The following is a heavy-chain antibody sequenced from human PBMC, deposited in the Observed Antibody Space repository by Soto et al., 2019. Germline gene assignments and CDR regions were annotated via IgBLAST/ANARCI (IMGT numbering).Heavy chain of an antibody. CDR2: ISSSSSYI. D-gene: IGHD3-22*01. V-gene: IGHV3-21*01. Sequence: GGSLRLSCAASGFTFSSYSMNWVSQAPGKGLEWVSSISSSSSYIYYADSVKGRFTISRDNAKNSLYLQMNSLRAEDTAVYYCASHPRDSSGYWYYFDSWGQGTLVTVSS. J-gene: IGHJ4*02. CDR3: ASHPRDSSGYWYYFDS. CDR1: GFTFSSYS.